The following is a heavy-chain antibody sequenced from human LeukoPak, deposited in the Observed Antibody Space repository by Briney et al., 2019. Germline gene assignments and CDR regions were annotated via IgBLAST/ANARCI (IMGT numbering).Heavy chain of an antibody. Sequence: ASVKVSCKASGYTFTSYDINWVRRATGQGLEWMGWMNPNSGNTGYAQKFRGRVTMTRNTSISTAYMELSSLRSEDTAVYYCARSAAAVRTTTRRGFDYWGQGTLVTVSS. CDR1: GYTFTSYD. V-gene: IGHV1-8*01. J-gene: IGHJ4*02. CDR3: ARSAAAVRTTTRRGFDY. D-gene: IGHD6-13*01. CDR2: MNPNSGNT.